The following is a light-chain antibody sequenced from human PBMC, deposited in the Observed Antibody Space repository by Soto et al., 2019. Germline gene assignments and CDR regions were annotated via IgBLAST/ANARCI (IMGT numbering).Light chain of an antibody. Sequence: DNHMTQSPSTLSASVGDRVTITCRASQSISSWLAWYQQKPGKAPKLLIYDASSLESGVPSRFSGSGSGTEFTLTISSLQPDDFATYYCQQYNSYSITFGQGTRLEIK. J-gene: IGKJ5*01. V-gene: IGKV1-5*01. CDR1: QSISSW. CDR2: DAS. CDR3: QQYNSYSIT.